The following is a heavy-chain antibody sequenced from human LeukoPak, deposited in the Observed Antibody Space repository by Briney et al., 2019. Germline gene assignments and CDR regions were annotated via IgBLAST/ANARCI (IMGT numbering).Heavy chain of an antibody. Sequence: GGSLRLSCAASRFTFSNYAMHWVRQAPGKGLEWVAVIWYDGGNKYYADSVKGRFTISRDNSKNTLYLQMNSLRAEDTSVYYCAGGGNYYDSGSYSTFDYWGQGTLVTVSS. D-gene: IGHD3-10*01. CDR2: IWYDGGNK. CDR3: AGGGNYYDSGSYSTFDY. CDR1: RFTFSNYA. J-gene: IGHJ4*02. V-gene: IGHV3-33*01.